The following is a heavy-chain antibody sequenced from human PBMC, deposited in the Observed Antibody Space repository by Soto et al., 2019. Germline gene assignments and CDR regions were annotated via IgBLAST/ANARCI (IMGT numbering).Heavy chain of an antibody. Sequence: PSETLSLTCIVSNGSIGSDYWSWTRQPPGKGLEWIGYIYYNGRTNYNPSLKSRVTMSVDTSKNQFSLNLKSVTATDTAVYYCALTPPIEVAGPDFWGQGTLVTVSS. V-gene: IGHV4-59*04. CDR3: ALTPPIEVAGPDF. D-gene: IGHD6-19*01. CDR2: IYYNGRT. J-gene: IGHJ4*02. CDR1: NGSIGSDY.